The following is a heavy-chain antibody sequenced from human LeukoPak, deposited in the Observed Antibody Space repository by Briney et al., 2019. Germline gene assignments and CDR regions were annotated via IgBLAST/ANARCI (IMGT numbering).Heavy chain of an antibody. D-gene: IGHD3-3*01. CDR3: ARSDTYYDFWSGRTSNWFDP. Sequence: PSETLSLTCTVSGGSISSSSYYWGWIRQPPGKGLEWIGGIYYSGSTYCNPSLKSRVTISVDTSKNQFSLKLSSVTAADTAVYYCARSDTYYDFWSGRTSNWFDPWGQGTLVTVSS. V-gene: IGHV4-39*01. J-gene: IGHJ5*02. CDR2: IYYSGST. CDR1: GGSISSSSYY.